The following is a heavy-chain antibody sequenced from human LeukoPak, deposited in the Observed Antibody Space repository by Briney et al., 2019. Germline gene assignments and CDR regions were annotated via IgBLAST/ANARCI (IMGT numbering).Heavy chain of an antibody. CDR1: GFTSTISA. Sequence: ASVKVSCKASGFTSTISAVQWVRQARGQRLEWIGWIVVGSGNTNYAQKFQKRVTITRDMSTSTAYMELSSLRAEDTAVYFCAASSGSGSYSASDYWGQGTLVTVSS. CDR2: IVVGSGNT. V-gene: IGHV1-58*01. D-gene: IGHD1-26*01. CDR3: AASSGSGSYSASDY. J-gene: IGHJ4*02.